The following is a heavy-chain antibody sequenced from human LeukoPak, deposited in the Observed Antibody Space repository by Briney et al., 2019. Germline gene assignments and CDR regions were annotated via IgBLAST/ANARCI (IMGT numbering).Heavy chain of an antibody. CDR1: GGSISSGSYY. CDR3: VGTYDILTGYTPYFDY. V-gene: IGHV4-61*02. CDR2: IYTSGST. Sequence: PSQTLSLTFTVSGGSISSGSYYWSWIRPPAGKGLGWIGRIYTSGSTNYNPPLKSRGTISVDTSKNQFSLKLSSVTAADTAVYYCVGTYDILTGYTPYFDYWGQGTLVTVSS. D-gene: IGHD3-9*01. J-gene: IGHJ4*02.